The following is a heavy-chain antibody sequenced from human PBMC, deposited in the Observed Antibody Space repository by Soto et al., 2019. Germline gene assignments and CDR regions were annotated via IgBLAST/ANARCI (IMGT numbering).Heavy chain of an antibody. CDR1: GYTFTSYY. V-gene: IGHV1-46*01. Sequence: ASVKVSCKASGYTFTSYYMHWVRQAPGQGLEWMGIINPSGGSTSYAQKFQGRVTMTRDTSTSTVYMELSSLRSEDTAVYYCARDYCSGGSCYSWAFDIWGQGTMVTVSS. CDR2: INPSGGST. D-gene: IGHD2-15*01. CDR3: ARDYCSGGSCYSWAFDI. J-gene: IGHJ3*02.